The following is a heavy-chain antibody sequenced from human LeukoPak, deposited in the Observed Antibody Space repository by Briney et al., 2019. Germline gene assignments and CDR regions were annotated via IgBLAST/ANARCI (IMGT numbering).Heavy chain of an antibody. D-gene: IGHD3-22*01. J-gene: IGHJ3*02. Sequence: SETLSLTCTVSGGSISNYNWNWIRQPPGKGLEWIGHIYYSGNTNYNPSLKSRVTMSVDTPKNQLSLKLSSVAAADTAVYYCARVGTDETSAYSSHAFDIWGQGTMVTVSS. CDR2: IYYSGNT. V-gene: IGHV4-59*01. CDR3: ARVGTDETSAYSSHAFDI. CDR1: GGSISNYN.